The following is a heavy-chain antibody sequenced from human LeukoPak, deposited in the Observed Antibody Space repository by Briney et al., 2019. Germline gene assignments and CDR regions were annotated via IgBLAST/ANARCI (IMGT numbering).Heavy chain of an antibody. J-gene: IGHJ4*02. D-gene: IGHD2-2*01. CDR1: GFTFSSYW. CDR2: INSDVSRT. Sequence: GGSLRLSCAASGFTFSSYWMHWGRQAPGKGLVWVSRINSDVSRTSYADSVKGRFTISRDNAKNTLYLQMNSLRAEDTAVYYCARVPPPSSTSFTFDYWGQGTLVTVSS. V-gene: IGHV3-74*01. CDR3: ARVPPPSSTSFTFDY.